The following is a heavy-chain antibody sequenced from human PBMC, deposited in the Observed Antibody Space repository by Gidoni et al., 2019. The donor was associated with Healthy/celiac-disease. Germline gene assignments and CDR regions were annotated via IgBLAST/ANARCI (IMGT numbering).Heavy chain of an antibody. Sequence: QVQLQESGPGLVKPSETLSLTCTVSGCSISSYYWSWIRQPAGKGLEWIGRIYTSGSTNYNPSLKSRVTMSVDTSKNQFSLKLSSVTAADTAVYYCARVPIAAAGPYYYYGMDVWGQGTTVTVSS. D-gene: IGHD6-13*01. CDR1: GCSISSYY. CDR3: ARVPIAAAGPYYYYGMDV. CDR2: IYTSGST. V-gene: IGHV4-4*07. J-gene: IGHJ6*02.